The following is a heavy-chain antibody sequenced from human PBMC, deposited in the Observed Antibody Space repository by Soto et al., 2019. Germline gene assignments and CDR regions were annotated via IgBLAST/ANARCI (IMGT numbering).Heavy chain of an antibody. CDR2: IIPIFGTA. V-gene: IGHV1-69*13. J-gene: IGHJ6*02. CDR3: ASTRRGYYYYGMDV. Sequence: SVKVSGKASGGTFSIYAISCVLQAPGQGLEWMGGIIPIFGTANYAQKFQGRVTITADESTSTAYMELSSLRSEDTAVYYCASTRRGYYYYGMDVWGQGTTVTVSS. CDR1: GGTFSIYA.